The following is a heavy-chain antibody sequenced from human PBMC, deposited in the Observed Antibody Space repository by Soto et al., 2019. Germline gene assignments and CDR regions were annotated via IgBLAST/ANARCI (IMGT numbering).Heavy chain of an antibody. D-gene: IGHD1-1*01. CDR1: GFSFSTFH. CDR2: ISNNSSYI. J-gene: IGHJ4*02. CDR3: TSPNDNY. Sequence: PGGSLRLSCAASGFSFSTFHMHWVRQAPGKGLEWVSSISNNSSYIYYADSVKGRFTISRDNAKNSLYLQMNSLRAEDTAVYYCTSPNDNYWGQGTLVTVSS. V-gene: IGHV3-21*01.